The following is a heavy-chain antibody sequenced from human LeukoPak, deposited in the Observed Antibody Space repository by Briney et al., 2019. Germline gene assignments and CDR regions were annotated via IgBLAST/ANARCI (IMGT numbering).Heavy chain of an antibody. J-gene: IGHJ6*03. CDR2: ISSSSSTI. CDR3: ARESRSGYYGGCNYYYYMDV. D-gene: IGHD3-3*01. Sequence: GGSLRLSCAASGFTFSSYSMNWVRQAPGKGLEWVSYISSSSSTIYYADSVKGRFTISRDNAKNSLYLQMNSLRAEDTAVYYCARESRSGYYGGCNYYYYMDVWGKGTTATVSS. CDR1: GFTFSSYS. V-gene: IGHV3-48*01.